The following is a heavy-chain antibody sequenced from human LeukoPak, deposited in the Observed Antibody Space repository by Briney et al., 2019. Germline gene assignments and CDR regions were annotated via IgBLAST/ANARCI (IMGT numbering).Heavy chain of an antibody. J-gene: IGHJ4*02. CDR1: GYTFTSYA. CDR2: INPNTGNP. V-gene: IGHV7-4-1*02. Sequence: GAPVKVSCKASGYTFTSYAMNWVRQAPGQGLEWMGWINPNTGNPAYAQAFTGRFVFSLDTSVSTAYLQISSLKAEDTAVYYCARACQPLGGLSFPDYWGQGTLVTVSS. CDR3: ARACQPLGGLSFPDY. D-gene: IGHD3-16*02.